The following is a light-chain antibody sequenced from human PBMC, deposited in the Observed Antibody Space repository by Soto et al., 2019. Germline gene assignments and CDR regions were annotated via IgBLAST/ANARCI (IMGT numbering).Light chain of an antibody. CDR2: END. Sequence: QSVLTQPPSVSAAPGQKVTISCSGSSSNTGNNYVSWYQQLPGTAPKLLIYENDKRPSGIPDRFSGSKSGTSATLGITGLQTGAEADYYCPTWDSSLRAGLFGTGTKVTVL. J-gene: IGLJ1*01. CDR1: SSNTGNNY. V-gene: IGLV1-51*02. CDR3: PTWDSSLRAGL.